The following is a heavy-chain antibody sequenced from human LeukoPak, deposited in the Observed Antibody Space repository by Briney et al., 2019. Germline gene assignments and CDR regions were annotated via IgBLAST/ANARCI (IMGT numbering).Heavy chain of an antibody. V-gene: IGHV3-23*01. CDR1: GFTFSSYA. CDR2: ISGSGGST. Sequence: GGSLRLSCAASGFTFSSYAMSWVRQAPGKGLEWVSAISGSGGSTYYADSVKGRFTISRDNSKNTLYLQMNSLRAEDTALYYCATGMRGSGRFDHWGQGTLVTVSS. CDR3: ATGMRGSGRFDH. D-gene: IGHD3-10*01. J-gene: IGHJ4*02.